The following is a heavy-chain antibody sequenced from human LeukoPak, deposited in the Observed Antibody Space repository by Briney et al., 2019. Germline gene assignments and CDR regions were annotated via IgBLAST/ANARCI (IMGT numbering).Heavy chain of an antibody. CDR2: ISSGSTYK. CDR1: GFTFSDYS. D-gene: IGHD6-19*01. CDR3: TRGPTLIGVAGTWPLDY. J-gene: IGHJ4*02. V-gene: IGHV3-21*01. Sequence: GGSLRLSCAASGFTFSDYSMHWVRQAPGKGLGWVSSISSGSTYKYSADSLKGRFTISRDNAKNSLYLQMNSLRAEDSAVYYCTRGPTLIGVAGTWPLDYWGQGTLVTVSS.